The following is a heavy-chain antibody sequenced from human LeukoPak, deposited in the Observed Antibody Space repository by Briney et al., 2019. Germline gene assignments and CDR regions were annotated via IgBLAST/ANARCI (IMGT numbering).Heavy chain of an antibody. V-gene: IGHV3-53*01. CDR3: AKDRAPAAGDDAFDI. Sequence: GGSLRLSCAASGFTVSSKYMTWVRQAPGKGLEWVSVIYRGGHTYYADSVKGRFTISRDDSKNTLYLQMNSLRAEDTAVYYCAKDRAPAAGDDAFDIWGQGTMVTVSS. D-gene: IGHD2-2*01. CDR1: GFTVSSKY. J-gene: IGHJ3*02. CDR2: IYRGGHT.